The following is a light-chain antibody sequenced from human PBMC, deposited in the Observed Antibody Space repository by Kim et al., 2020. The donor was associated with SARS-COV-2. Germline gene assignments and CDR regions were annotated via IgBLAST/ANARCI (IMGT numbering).Light chain of an antibody. V-gene: IGKV3-20*01. Sequence: SPGERATLSCRASQRTSTNSMAWYQQRPGQAPRLLIFGTSNRATGIPDRFSGSGSGTDFTLTITRLEPEDFAVYHCQQYGSSPWTFGQGTKVEIK. J-gene: IGKJ1*01. CDR1: QRTSTNS. CDR3: QQYGSSPWT. CDR2: GTS.